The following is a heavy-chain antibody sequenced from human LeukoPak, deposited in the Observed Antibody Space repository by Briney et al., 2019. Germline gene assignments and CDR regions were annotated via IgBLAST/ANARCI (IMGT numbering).Heavy chain of an antibody. CDR1: GYTFTSYD. Sequence: ASVKVSCKASGYTFTSYDINWVRQATGQGLEWMGWMNPNSGNTGYAQKFQGRVTMTRNTSISTAYMELSSLRSEDTAVYYCARAYYDYVWGSYRQNYFDYWGQGTLVTVSS. V-gene: IGHV1-8*01. CDR2: MNPNSGNT. CDR3: ARAYYDYVWGSYRQNYFDY. D-gene: IGHD3-16*02. J-gene: IGHJ4*02.